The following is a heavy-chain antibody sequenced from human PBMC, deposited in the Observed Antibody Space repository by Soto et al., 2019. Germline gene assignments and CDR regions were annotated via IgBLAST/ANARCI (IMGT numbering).Heavy chain of an antibody. Sequence: EVQVVESGGGLVQPGGSLRLSCAVSGFTVSNNYMCWVRQAPGKGLEWVSVIYSGGSTYYADSVKGRFTISRQNSKNTLSLQMNRLRAEDTAVYYCARDNVWCGERDYWGQGTLVTVSS. V-gene: IGHV3-66*01. J-gene: IGHJ4*02. CDR3: ARDNVWCGERDY. CDR2: IYSGGST. CDR1: GFTVSNNY. D-gene: IGHD3-10*01.